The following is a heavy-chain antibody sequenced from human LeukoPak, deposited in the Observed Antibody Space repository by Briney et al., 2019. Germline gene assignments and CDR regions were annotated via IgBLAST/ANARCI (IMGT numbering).Heavy chain of an antibody. Sequence: GGSLRLSCAASGFTFRDHWMTWVRQAPGEGLEGVANIKEDGSEKYYVDSVKGRFTISRAHAKNSLYLQMTRLRVEDTAVYYCASPLFSSVAATFDYWGQGTLVTVSS. CDR2: IKEDGSEK. CDR3: ASPLFSSVAATFDY. D-gene: IGHD2-15*01. J-gene: IGHJ4*02. CDR1: GFTFRDHW. V-gene: IGHV3-7*01.